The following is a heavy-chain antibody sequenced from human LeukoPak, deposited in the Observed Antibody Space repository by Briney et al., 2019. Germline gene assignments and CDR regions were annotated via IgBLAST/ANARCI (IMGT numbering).Heavy chain of an antibody. V-gene: IGHV1-69*10. CDR3: AREDRYDSSGHYY. Sequence: VKVSCKASGGTFSSYAISWVRQAPGQGLEWMGRIIPILGIANYAQKFQGRVTITADKSMSTAYMELSSLRSGDTAVYYCAREDRYDSSGHYYWGQGTLVTVSS. D-gene: IGHD3-22*01. J-gene: IGHJ4*02. CDR1: GGTFSSYA. CDR2: IIPILGIA.